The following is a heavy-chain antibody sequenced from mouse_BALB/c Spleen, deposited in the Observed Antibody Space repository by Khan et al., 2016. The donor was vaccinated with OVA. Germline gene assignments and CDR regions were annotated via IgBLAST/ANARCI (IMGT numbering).Heavy chain of an antibody. CDR3: AHPSCDPRDFEV. V-gene: IGHV14-3*02. CDR1: GFNIKDTY. J-gene: IGHJ1*01. D-gene: IGHD2-13*01. Sequence: VQLKQSGAELVKPGASVKLSCTASGFNIKDTYLHWVKQRPEQGLEWIGRIAPANGNTKYDPKFQGKATITAVTSSNTSYLQLNSLTSEDTAVYYCAHPSCDPRDFEVWGAGTTVTVSS. CDR2: IAPANGNT.